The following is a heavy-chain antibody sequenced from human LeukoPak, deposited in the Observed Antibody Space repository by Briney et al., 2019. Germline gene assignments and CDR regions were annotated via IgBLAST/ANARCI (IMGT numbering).Heavy chain of an antibody. CDR3: ARHAWANYDY. J-gene: IGHJ4*02. CDR1: GGSFSGYY. D-gene: IGHD1-26*01. CDR2: INHSGST. Sequence: SETLSLTCAVYGGSFSGYYWSWIRQPPGKGLEWIGEINHSGSTNYNPSLKSRVTISVDTSKNQFSLKLSSVTAADTAVYYCARHAWANYDYWGQGTLVTVSS. V-gene: IGHV4-34*01.